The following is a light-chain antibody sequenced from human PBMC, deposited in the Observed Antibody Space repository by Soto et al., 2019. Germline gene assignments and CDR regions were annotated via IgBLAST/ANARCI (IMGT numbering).Light chain of an antibody. CDR1: SSDVGGYNY. CDR3: CSYAGSYTFYV. CDR2: DVS. Sequence: QSALTRPRSVSGSPGQSVTISCTGTSSDVGGYNYVSWYQQHPGKAPKLMIYDVSKRPSGVPDRFSGSKSGNTASLTISGLQAEDEADYYCCSYAGSYTFYVFGTGTKATVL. V-gene: IGLV2-11*01. J-gene: IGLJ1*01.